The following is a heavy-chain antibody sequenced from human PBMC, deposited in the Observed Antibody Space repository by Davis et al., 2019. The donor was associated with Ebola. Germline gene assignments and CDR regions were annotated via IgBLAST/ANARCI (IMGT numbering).Heavy chain of an antibody. CDR3: TSGTNYDSSGYSPDY. D-gene: IGHD3-22*01. CDR1: GFTFSGSA. J-gene: IGHJ4*02. CDR2: IRSKANSYAT. Sequence: GESLKISCAASGFTFSGSAMHWVRQAPGKGLEWVGRIRSKANSYATAYAASVKGRFTISRDDSKNTAYLQMNSLKTEDTAVYYCTSGTNYDSSGYSPDYWGQGTLVTVSS. V-gene: IGHV3-73*01.